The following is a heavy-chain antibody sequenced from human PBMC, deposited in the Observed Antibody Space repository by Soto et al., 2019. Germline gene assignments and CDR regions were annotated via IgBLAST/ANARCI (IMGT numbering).Heavy chain of an antibody. Sequence: PGESLKISCKGSGYSFTSYWIGWVRQMPGKGLEWMGIIYPGDSDTRYSLSFQGQVTISADKSISTAYLQWSSLKASDTAMYYCARQSEYCLSCRCLVGDYRDGMDFCGQGTSVPGS. D-gene: IGHD4-17*01. CDR1: GYSFTSYW. CDR3: ARQSEYCLSCRCLVGDYRDGMDF. V-gene: IGHV5-51*01. CDR2: IYPGDSDT. J-gene: IGHJ6*02.